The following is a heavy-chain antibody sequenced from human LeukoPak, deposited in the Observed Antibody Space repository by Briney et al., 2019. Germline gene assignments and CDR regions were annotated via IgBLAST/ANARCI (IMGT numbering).Heavy chain of an antibody. J-gene: IGHJ4*02. D-gene: IGHD4/OR15-4a*01. V-gene: IGHV3-21*01. CDR2: ISIGSTYV. Sequence: GGSLRLSCVASGFTFSNAWMNWVRQAPGKGLEWVSYISIGSTYVYYADSVKDRFTVSRDNAKNSLVLQMNSLRAEDTAVYYCARGVSGATALDFWGQGTLVTVSS. CDR3: ARGVSGATALDF. CDR1: GFTFSNAW.